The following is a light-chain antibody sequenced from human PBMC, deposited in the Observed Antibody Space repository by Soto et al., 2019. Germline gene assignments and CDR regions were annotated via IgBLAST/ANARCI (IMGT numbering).Light chain of an antibody. V-gene: IGKV1-8*01. J-gene: IGKJ5*01. CDR2: AAS. Sequence: IVVTQSPASLSAGPGEVGTINCKSSQSVLYSSTKKNYIAWYQQKPGKAPKLLIYAASTLQSGVPSRFSGSGSGTDFTLTISCLQSQDFATYYCQQYYSYPITFGQGTRLEIK. CDR3: QQYYSYPIT. CDR1: QSVLYSSTKKNY.